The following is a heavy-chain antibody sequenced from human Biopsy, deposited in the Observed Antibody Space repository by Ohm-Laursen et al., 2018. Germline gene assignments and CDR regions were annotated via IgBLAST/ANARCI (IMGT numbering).Heavy chain of an antibody. Sequence: GASVKVSCKGSGYIFTSFGVSWVRQAPGHGLEWMGWVSTYNGNTAYEQKFQGRATMTTDTSANTAYMELRSLRSDDTAVYFCARVREGGLLDYWGQGILVTVSS. V-gene: IGHV1-18*01. CDR1: GYIFTSFG. D-gene: IGHD3-16*01. J-gene: IGHJ4*02. CDR2: VSTYNGNT. CDR3: ARVREGGLLDY.